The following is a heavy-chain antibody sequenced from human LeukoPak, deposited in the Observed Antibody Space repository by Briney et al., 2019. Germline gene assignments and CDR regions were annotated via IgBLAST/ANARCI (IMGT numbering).Heavy chain of an antibody. D-gene: IGHD3-22*01. V-gene: IGHV1-69*01. Sequence: VASVKVSCKASGGTFSSYAISWVRQAPGQGLEWMGGIIPIFGTANYAQKFQGRVTITADESTSTAYMELSSLRSEDTAVYYCARGDSSGYYYVYWGQGTLVTVSS. J-gene: IGHJ4*02. CDR3: ARGDSSGYYYVY. CDR2: IIPIFGTA. CDR1: GGTFSSYA.